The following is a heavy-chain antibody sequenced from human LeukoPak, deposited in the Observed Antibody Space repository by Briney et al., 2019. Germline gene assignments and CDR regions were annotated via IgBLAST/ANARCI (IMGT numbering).Heavy chain of an antibody. V-gene: IGHV1-18*01. CDR3: ARLGEAVGVLTSDYYYMDV. J-gene: IGHJ6*03. CDR2: ISAYNGNT. Sequence: ASVKVSCKASGYTFSRYAITWVQQAPGQGLEWMGWISAYNGNTNYVQKLQDRVTVTTDTSTSTAYMEMRSLRSDDTAVYYCARLGEAVGVLTSDYYYMDVWGKGTTVIVSS. D-gene: IGHD3-16*01. CDR1: GYTFSRYA.